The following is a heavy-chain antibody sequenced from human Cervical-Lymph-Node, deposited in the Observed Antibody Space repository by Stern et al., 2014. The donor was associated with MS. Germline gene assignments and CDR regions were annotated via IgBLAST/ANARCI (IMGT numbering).Heavy chain of an antibody. J-gene: IGHJ4*02. D-gene: IGHD5-18*01. CDR3: AKVPPWMVNSDTNDY. Sequence: EVQLVESGGGLLQPGGSLRLPCAASGFTFSSYAMSWARQAPGKGLECDSLISGSGGSTYYADSVKGRFTISRDNSKNTLYLQMNSLRAEDTAVYYCAKVPPWMVNSDTNDYWGQGTLVTVSS. V-gene: IGHV3-23*04. CDR2: ISGSGGST. CDR1: GFTFSSYA.